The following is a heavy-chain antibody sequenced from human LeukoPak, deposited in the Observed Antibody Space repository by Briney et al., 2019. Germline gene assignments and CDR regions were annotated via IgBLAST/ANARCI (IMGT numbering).Heavy chain of an antibody. CDR1: GFTFSNYW. Sequence: GGSLRLSCAASGFTFSNYWMSWVRQAPGKGLEWVANIKQDGSEKYYVDPVKGRFTISRDNAKNSLYVQMNSLRAEDTAVYYCARDLGADRFDYWGQGTLVTVSS. V-gene: IGHV3-7*01. J-gene: IGHJ4*02. CDR3: ARDLGADRFDY. CDR2: IKQDGSEK.